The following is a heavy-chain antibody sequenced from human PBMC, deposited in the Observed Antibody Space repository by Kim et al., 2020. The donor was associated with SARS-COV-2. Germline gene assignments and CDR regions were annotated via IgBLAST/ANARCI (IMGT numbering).Heavy chain of an antibody. V-gene: IGHV4-31*02. CDR3: ARQIDYGANGDWFDP. Sequence: PPLKSRVTISVDTSKNRFSLKLSSVTAADTAVYYCARQIDYGANGDWFDPWGQGILVTVSS. D-gene: IGHD4-17*01. J-gene: IGHJ5*02.